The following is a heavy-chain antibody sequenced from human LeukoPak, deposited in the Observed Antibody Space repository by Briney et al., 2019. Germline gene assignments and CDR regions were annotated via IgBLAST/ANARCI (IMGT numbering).Heavy chain of an antibody. Sequence: SETLSLTCTVSGGSISSYYWSWIRQPPGKGLEWIGYIYYSGSTNYNPSLKSRVTISVDTSKNQFSLKLSSVTAADTAVYYCARGTSDPAAFDIWGQGTMVTVSS. D-gene: IGHD3-3*01. CDR3: ARGTSDPAAFDI. V-gene: IGHV4-59*01. CDR1: GGSISSYY. J-gene: IGHJ3*02. CDR2: IYYSGST.